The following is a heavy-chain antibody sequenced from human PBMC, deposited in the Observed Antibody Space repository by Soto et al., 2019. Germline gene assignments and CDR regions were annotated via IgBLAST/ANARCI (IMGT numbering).Heavy chain of an antibody. J-gene: IGHJ4*02. V-gene: IGHV4-39*01. CDR2: ISYSDGI. CDR3: ASHRTFWPFDS. Sequence: QLQLQESGPGLVKASETLSLTCTVSGGSISTRDSISTRSFYWGWMRQPPGKGLQWIASISYSDGIFSNSSTKSRLTISVDTSKTQFSLSLRSVTAADTAVYYCASHRTFWPFDSWGQGTVVTVSS. CDR1: GGSISTRDSISTRSFY. D-gene: IGHD2-8*01.